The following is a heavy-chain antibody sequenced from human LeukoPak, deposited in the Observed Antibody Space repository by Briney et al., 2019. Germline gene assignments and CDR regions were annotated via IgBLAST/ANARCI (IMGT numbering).Heavy chain of an antibody. CDR2: INPNSGGT. Sequence: ASVKVSCKASGYTFTGYYMHWVRHAPGQGLEWMGWINPNSGGTNYAQKFHGRVTMTRDTSISTAYMELSRLRSDDTAVYYCARPILTGYSCDLKASSNFDYWGQGTLVTVSS. D-gene: IGHD3-9*01. V-gene: IGHV1-2*02. CDR3: ARPILTGYSCDLKASSNFDY. J-gene: IGHJ4*02. CDR1: GYTFTGYY.